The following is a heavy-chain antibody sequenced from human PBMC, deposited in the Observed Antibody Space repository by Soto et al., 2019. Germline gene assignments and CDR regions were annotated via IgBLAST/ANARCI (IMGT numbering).Heavy chain of an antibody. D-gene: IGHD2-2*01. CDR1: GFSLSTSGVG. Sequence: QITLKESGPTLVKPTQTLTLTCTFSGFSLSTSGVGVGWIRQPPGKALEGLALIYWDDSKRYSPSLKSRLTIAKYPSKNQVVLTRTNMGPVDTATCYSAHKVGYCSSASGEHHYYYYYMDVWGKWTTVTVSS. CDR3: AHKVGYCSSASGEHHYYYYYMDV. V-gene: IGHV2-5*02. J-gene: IGHJ6*03. CDR2: IYWDDSK.